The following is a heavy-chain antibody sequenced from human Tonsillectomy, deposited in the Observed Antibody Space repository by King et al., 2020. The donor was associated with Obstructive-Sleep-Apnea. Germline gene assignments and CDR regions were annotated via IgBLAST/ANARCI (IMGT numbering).Heavy chain of an antibody. CDR1: GFTFSSYW. D-gene: IGHD2/OR15-2a*01. V-gene: IGHV3-74*01. CDR2: INIDGTTT. CDR3: ARDFLAGFDP. Sequence: EVQLVESGGDLVQPGGSLRLSCTASGFTFSSYWMHWVRQAPGKGLVWVSCINIDGTTTRYADSVKGRFTVSSDNAKNTLYLQLNSLRAEDTAVYYCARDFLAGFDPWGQGTLVTVSS. J-gene: IGHJ5*02.